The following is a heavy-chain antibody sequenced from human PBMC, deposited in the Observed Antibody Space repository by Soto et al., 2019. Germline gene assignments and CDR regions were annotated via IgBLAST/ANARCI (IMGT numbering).Heavy chain of an antibody. CDR3: ATMKGGYQSYYYGMDV. CDR1: GGTFTSYA. Sequence: QVQLVQSGAEVKKPGSSVKVSCKASGGTFTSYAISWVRQAPGQGLEWVGGIIPIFGTADYAQKFQGRVTITEDESTSTAYMERSSLRSADTAVYYCATMKGGYQSYYYGMDVWGQGTTVTVSS. D-gene: IGHD3-16*02. J-gene: IGHJ6*02. V-gene: IGHV1-69*12. CDR2: IIPIFGTA.